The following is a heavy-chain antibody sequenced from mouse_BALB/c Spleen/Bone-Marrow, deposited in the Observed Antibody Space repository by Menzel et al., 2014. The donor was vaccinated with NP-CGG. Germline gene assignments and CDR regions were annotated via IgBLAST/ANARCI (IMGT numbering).Heavy chain of an antibody. Sequence: DVMLVESGGGLVKPGGSLKLSCAASGFAFSSYDMSWVRQTPEKRLEWVAYISSSGGSTYYPDTVKGRFTISRDNAKNTLYLQMSSLKSEDTAMYYCARHRYYFDYWGQGTTLTVSS. V-gene: IGHV5-12-1*01. J-gene: IGHJ2*01. CDR3: ARHRYYFDY. CDR2: ISSSGGST. CDR1: GFAFSSYD.